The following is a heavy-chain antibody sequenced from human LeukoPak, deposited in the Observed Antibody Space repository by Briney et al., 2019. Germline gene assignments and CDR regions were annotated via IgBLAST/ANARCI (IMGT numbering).Heavy chain of an antibody. V-gene: IGHV4-61*02. CDR1: GGSISSGSYY. J-gene: IGHJ4*02. Sequence: NPSETLSLICTVSGGSISSGSYYWSWIRQPAGKGLEWIGRIYTSGSTNYNPSLKSRVTISVDTSKNQFSLKLSSVTAADTAVYYCARDQGSTSAIDYWGQGTLVTVSS. CDR2: IYTSGST. CDR3: ARDQGSTSAIDY. D-gene: IGHD2-2*01.